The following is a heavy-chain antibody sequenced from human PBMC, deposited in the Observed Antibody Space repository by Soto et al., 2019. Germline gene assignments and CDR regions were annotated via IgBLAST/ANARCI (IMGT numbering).Heavy chain of an antibody. CDR2: IYYSGST. CDR1: VGSISSGGYY. Sequence: SETLSLTCTVSVGSISSGGYYWSWIRQHPGKGLEWIGYIYYSGSTYYNPSLKSRVTISVDTSKNQFSLKLSSVTAADTAVYYCARVYCSSTSCYSGDNWFDPWGQGTLVTVSS. J-gene: IGHJ5*02. D-gene: IGHD2-2*02. V-gene: IGHV4-31*03. CDR3: ARVYCSSTSCYSGDNWFDP.